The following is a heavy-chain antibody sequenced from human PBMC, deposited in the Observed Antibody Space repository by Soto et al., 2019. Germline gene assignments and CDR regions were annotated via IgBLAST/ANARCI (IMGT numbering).Heavy chain of an antibody. CDR1: GFIVSDYA. Sequence: QVQLVESGGGVVQPGRSLRLSCAASGFIVSDYAMHWVRQAPGKGLEWVAVISYGGDNKYYADSVRGRFAISRDNLKKSLDLQMNSLRPEDPGLYHCAKARHSTVWYGREADFWGQGTLVTVSS. CDR3: AKARHSTVWYGREADF. V-gene: IGHV3-30*09. CDR2: ISYGGDNK. D-gene: IGHD6-13*01. J-gene: IGHJ4*02.